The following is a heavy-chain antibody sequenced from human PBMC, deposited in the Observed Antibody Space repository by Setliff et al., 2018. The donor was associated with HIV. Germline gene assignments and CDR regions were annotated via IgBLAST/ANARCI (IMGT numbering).Heavy chain of an antibody. CDR3: ARDGLRGCYLLTCGMDV. J-gene: IGHJ6*02. D-gene: IGHD2-15*01. CDR2: ISSSSSYI. CDR1: GFTFSSYS. V-gene: IGHV3-21*01. Sequence: KPGGSLRLSCAASGFTFSSYSMNWVRQAPGKGLEWVSSISSSSSYIYYADSVKGRFTISRDNAKNSLYLQMNSLRAEDTAVYYCARDGLRGCYLLTCGMDVWGQGTTVTVSS.